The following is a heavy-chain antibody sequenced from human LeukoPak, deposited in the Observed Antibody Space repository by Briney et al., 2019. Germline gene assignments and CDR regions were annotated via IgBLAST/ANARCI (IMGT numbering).Heavy chain of an antibody. J-gene: IGHJ4*02. CDR3: ARDHGGYDYDY. CDR2: IKQDGSKE. V-gene: IGHV3-7*01. D-gene: IGHD5-12*01. Sequence: GGYLRLSCAASGFTFSSYWMSWVRQAPGKGLEWVANIKQDGSKEYYVDSLKGRFTISRDNAKNSLYLQINSLRAEDTAVYYCARDHGGYDYDYWGQGTLVTVSS. CDR1: GFTFSSYW.